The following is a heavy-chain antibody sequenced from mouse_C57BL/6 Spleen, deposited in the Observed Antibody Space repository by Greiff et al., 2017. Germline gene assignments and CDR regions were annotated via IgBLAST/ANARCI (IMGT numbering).Heavy chain of an antibody. CDR1: GFSLTSYA. CDR2: IWTGGGT. Sequence: VTLVESGPGLVAPSQSLSITCTVSGFSLTSYAISWVRQPPGTGLEWLGVIWTGGGTNYNSALKSRLSISKDNSKSQVFLKMNRLQTDDTARYYCARNSPPYYCSSYGYAMDYWGQGTSVTVSS. J-gene: IGHJ4*01. CDR3: ARNSPPYYCSSYGYAMDY. D-gene: IGHD1-1*01. V-gene: IGHV2-9-1*01.